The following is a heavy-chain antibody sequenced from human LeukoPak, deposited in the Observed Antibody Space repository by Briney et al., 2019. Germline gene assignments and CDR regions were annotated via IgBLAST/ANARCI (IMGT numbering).Heavy chain of an antibody. D-gene: IGHD5-24*01. Sequence: SESLSLTCTVSDASINGYYWSWIRQPPGKGLEWIGNVHYSLSSNYSPSLESRVTISMDTSQRQFSLKLTSVTAADTAVYYCACYKIVERNFDFWGQGMVVTVSS. V-gene: IGHV4-59*01. CDR1: DASINGYY. J-gene: IGHJ4*02. CDR2: VHYSLSS. CDR3: ACYKIVERNFDF.